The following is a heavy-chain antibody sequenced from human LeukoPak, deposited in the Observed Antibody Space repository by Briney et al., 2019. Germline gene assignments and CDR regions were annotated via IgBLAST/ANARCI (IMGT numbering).Heavy chain of an antibody. CDR2: IKSKTDGGTT. CDR1: GFAFNYAW. J-gene: IGHJ4*02. Sequence: PGGSLRLSCAASGFAFNYAWVSWVRQAPGKGLEWIGRIKSKTDGGTTDYAAPVKGRFTISRDDSKNTLYLQMNSLKTEDTAVYYCTTEDTRKDIVVVPAAIGYWGQGTLVTVSS. V-gene: IGHV3-15*01. D-gene: IGHD2-2*01. CDR3: TTEDTRKDIVVVPAAIGY.